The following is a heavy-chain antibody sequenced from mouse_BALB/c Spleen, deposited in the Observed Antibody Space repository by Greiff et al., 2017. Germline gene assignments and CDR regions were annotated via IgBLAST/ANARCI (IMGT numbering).Heavy chain of an antibody. CDR1: EYEFPSHD. CDR2: IYSDGGST. CDR3: ARRVFPLPLAMDY. Sequence: EVKLVESGGGFVQPGESLKLSCESNEYEFPSHDISWVRTTSEKRLELVAAIYSDGGSTYYPDTMERRFINCRDNTKKNLYLQMSSLRSDDTAVYYCARRVFPLPLAMDYWGQGTSVTGSS. D-gene: IGHD2-1*01. J-gene: IGHJ4*01. V-gene: IGHV5-2*03.